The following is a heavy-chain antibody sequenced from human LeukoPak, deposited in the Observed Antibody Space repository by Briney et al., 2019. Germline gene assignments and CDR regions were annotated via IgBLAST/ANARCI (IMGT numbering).Heavy chain of an antibody. D-gene: IGHD3-10*01. J-gene: IGHJ4*02. Sequence: GGSLRLSCAASGFTFSSYSMTWVRQAPGKGLEWVSSLSGSGGNAYYADSVKGRFAISRDNSKNTLYLQMNSLRADDTAVYYCAKIRDSAGIDYWGQGTLVTVST. V-gene: IGHV3-23*01. CDR3: AKIRDSAGIDY. CDR1: GFTFSSYS. CDR2: LSGSGGNA.